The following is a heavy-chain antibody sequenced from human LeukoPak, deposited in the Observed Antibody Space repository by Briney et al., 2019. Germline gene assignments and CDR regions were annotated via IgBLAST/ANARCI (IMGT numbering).Heavy chain of an antibody. CDR1: GFTFSSNG. CDR2: ISYDGSNK. CDR3: AKDREDFWSGWLGAFDI. V-gene: IGHV3-30*18. Sequence: TGGSLRLSCAASGFTFSSNGMHWVRQAPGKGLEWVAVISYDGSNKYYADSVKGRFTISRDNSKNTLYLQMNSLRAEDTAVYYCAKDREDFWSGWLGAFDIWGQGTMVTVSS. D-gene: IGHD3-3*01. J-gene: IGHJ3*02.